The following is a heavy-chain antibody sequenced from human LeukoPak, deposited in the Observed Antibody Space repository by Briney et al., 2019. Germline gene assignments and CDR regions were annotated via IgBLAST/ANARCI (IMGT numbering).Heavy chain of an antibody. CDR1: GFTFSSYA. D-gene: IGHD6-19*01. CDR3: AKDGSSGWGWYFDF. CDR2: ISYDGSNK. J-gene: IGHJ4*02. Sequence: GGSLRLSCAASGFTFSSYAMHWVRQAPGKGLEWVAVISYDGSNKYYADSVKGRFTISRDNSKNTVYLQMNSLRAADTAVYYCAKDGSSGWGWYFDFWGQGTLVTVSS. V-gene: IGHV3-30*04.